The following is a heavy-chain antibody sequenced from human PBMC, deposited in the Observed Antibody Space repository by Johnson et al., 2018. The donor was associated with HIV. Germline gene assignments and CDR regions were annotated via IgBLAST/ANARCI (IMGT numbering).Heavy chain of an antibody. CDR2: ISWNSGSI. CDR3: AREELEPDVFDI. V-gene: IGHV3-9*01. Sequence: VQLVESGGGLVQPGRSLRLSCAASGFTFDDYAMHWVRQAPGKGLEWVSGISWNSGSIGYADHVKGRFTISRDNAKNSLYLQMNSLRAEDTAVYYCAREELEPDVFDIWGQGTMVTVSS. J-gene: IGHJ3*02. CDR1: GFTFDDYA. D-gene: IGHD1-1*01.